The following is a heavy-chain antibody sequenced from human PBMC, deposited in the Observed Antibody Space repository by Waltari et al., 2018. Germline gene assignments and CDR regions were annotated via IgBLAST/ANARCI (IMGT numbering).Heavy chain of an antibody. CDR3: ARVPASTGYYGMDV. J-gene: IGHJ6*02. CDR1: GFTFSSYE. Sequence: EVQLVESGGGLVQPGGSLGLSCAASGFTFSSYEMNWVRQAPGKGVEWFSYMISSVSTIYYTDSVKGRFTIARDNAKNSLYLQMNSLRAEDTAVYYCARVPASTGYYGMDVWGQGTTVTVSS. V-gene: IGHV3-48*03. CDR2: MISSVSTI. D-gene: IGHD2-2*01.